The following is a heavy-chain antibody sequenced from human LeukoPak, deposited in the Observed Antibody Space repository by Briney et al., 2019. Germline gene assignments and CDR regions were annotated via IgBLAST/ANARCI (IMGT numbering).Heavy chain of an antibody. D-gene: IGHD1-7*01. CDR1: GYTFTGYY. CDR3: ARDLGSQLELNDY. V-gene: IGHV1-2*02. CDR2: INPNSGGT. Sequence: GASVKVSCKASGYTFTGYYMHWVRQAPGQGLEWMGLINPNSGGTNYAQKFQGRVTMTRDTSISTAYMELSRLRSDDTAVYYCARDLGSQLELNDYWGQGTLVTVSS. J-gene: IGHJ4*02.